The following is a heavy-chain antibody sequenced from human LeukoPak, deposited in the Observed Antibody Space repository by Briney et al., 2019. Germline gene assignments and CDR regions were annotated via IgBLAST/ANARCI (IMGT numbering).Heavy chain of an antibody. D-gene: IGHD5-24*01. Sequence: SVKVSCKASGCTFSSYAINWVRQAPGQGLEWMGGINPIFGTANYAQKFQGRVTITADESTSTAYMELSSLRSEDTAVYYCARDVGWLQPRYYCDQWGQGTLVTVSS. CDR2: INPIFGTA. CDR1: GCTFSSYA. V-gene: IGHV1-69*13. CDR3: ARDVGWLQPRYYCDQ. J-gene: IGHJ4*02.